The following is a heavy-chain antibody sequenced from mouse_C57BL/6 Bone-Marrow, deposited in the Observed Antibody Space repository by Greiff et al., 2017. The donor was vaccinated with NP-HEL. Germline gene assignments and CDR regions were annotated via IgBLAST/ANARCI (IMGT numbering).Heavy chain of an antibody. V-gene: IGHV1-64*01. J-gene: IGHJ2*01. CDR1: GYTFTSYW. CDR2: IHPNSGST. CDR3: ARRGFSGSTLGNFDY. Sequence: QVQLKQPGAELVKPGASVKLSCKASGYTFTSYWMHWVKQRPGQGLEWIGMIHPNSGSTNYNEKFKSKATLTVDKSSSTAYMQLSSLTSEDSAVYYCARRGFSGSTLGNFDYWGQGTTLTVSS. D-gene: IGHD1-1*01.